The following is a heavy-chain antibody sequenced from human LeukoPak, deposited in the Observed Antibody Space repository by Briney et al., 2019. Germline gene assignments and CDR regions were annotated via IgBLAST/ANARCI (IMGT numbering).Heavy chain of an antibody. CDR3: ARNGGRYYFAFDI. Sequence: SQTLSLTCAISGDAVSSNTEAWNWIRQSPSRGLEWLGRTYYRSKWYNDYAVSVKSRIGVNPDTSKNQFSLQLNSVTPEDTAVYYCARNGGRYYFAFDIWGQGTMVTVSS. CDR1: GDAVSSNTEA. V-gene: IGHV6-1*01. J-gene: IGHJ3*02. D-gene: IGHD1-26*01. CDR2: TYYRSKWYN.